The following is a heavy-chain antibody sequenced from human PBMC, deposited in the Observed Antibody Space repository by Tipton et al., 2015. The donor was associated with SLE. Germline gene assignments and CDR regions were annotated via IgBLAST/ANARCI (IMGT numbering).Heavy chain of an antibody. CDR2: IYYTGTTT. D-gene: IGHD2-21*01. Sequence: LRLSCTVSGGSVSSSSKYWAWIRQPPGKGLEWIGSIYYTGTTTYYNLFLKSRVTMSVDTSKNQFSLKLTSVTAADTAVYYCVRQRLWSDCWGQGNLVTVSS. CDR3: VRQRLWSDC. V-gene: IGHV4-39*01. J-gene: IGHJ4*02. CDR1: GGSVSSSSKY.